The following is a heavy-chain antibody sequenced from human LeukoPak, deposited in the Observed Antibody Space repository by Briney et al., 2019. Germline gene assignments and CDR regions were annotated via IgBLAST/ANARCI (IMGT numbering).Heavy chain of an antibody. V-gene: IGHV1-8*03. CDR2: MNPNSGNT. CDR1: GYIFTSYD. CDR3: ARATRYYDFWSGYSYYYYMDV. Sequence: ASVKVSCKASGYIFTSYDINWVRQATGQGLEWMGWMNPNSGNTGYAQKFQGRVTITRNTSISTAYMELSSLRSEDTAVYYCARATRYYDFWSGYSYYYYMDVWGKGTTVTVSS. J-gene: IGHJ6*03. D-gene: IGHD3-3*01.